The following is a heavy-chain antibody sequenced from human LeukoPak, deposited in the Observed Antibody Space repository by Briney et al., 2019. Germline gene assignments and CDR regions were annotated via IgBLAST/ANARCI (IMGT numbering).Heavy chain of an antibody. Sequence: SETLSLTCTVSGGSISSYYWSWIRQPAVKVLEWIGYIYYSGSFYYNPSLKSRVTISVDTSKNQFSLKLSSVTAADTAVYYCARGSYCSGGSCSVRTNWIDPWGQGTLVTVSS. V-gene: IGHV4-59*06. D-gene: IGHD2-15*01. CDR2: IYYSGSF. J-gene: IGHJ5*02. CDR1: GGSISSYY. CDR3: ARGSYCSGGSCSVRTNWIDP.